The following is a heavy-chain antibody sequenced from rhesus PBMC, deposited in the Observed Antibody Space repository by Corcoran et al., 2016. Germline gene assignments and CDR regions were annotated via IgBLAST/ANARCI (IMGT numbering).Heavy chain of an antibody. Sequence: EVQLVESGGGLVQPGGSLRLSCAASGFTFSSYGMHWVRQAPGKGLEWVAVISYDGNKKCYAESVKDRITISRDNSKNMLYLQMNNLKLEDTAGYYCASDYCTGSGCYGLDSWGQGVVVTVSS. D-gene: IGHD2-21*01. CDR1: GFTFSSYG. CDR2: ISYDGNKK. V-gene: IGHV3-54*02. CDR3: ASDYCTGSGCYGLDS. J-gene: IGHJ6*01.